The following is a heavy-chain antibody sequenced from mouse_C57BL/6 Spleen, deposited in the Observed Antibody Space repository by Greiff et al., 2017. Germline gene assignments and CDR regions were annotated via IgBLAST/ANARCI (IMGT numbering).Heavy chain of an antibody. D-gene: IGHD1-1*01. CDR3: ARSHGSSQYYFDC. CDR1: GYTFTSYW. V-gene: IGHV1-69*01. J-gene: IGHJ2*01. Sequence: QVHVKQPGAELVMPGASVKLSCKASGYTFTSYWMHWVKQRPGQGLEWIGEIDPSDSYTNYNQKFKGKSTLTVDKSSSTAYMQLSSLTSEDSAVYYCARSHGSSQYYFDCWGQGTTLTVSS. CDR2: IDPSDSYT.